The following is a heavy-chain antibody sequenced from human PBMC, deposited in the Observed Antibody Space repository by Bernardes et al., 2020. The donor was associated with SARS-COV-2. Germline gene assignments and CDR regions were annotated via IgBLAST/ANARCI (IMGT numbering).Heavy chain of an antibody. Sequence: SETLSLTCAVYGGSFSGYYWSWIRQPPGKGLEWIGEINDSGSTNYNPSLKSRVTISVDTSKNQFSLKLSSVTAADTAVYYCARFGHYDSSGYYYWGQGTLVTVSS. CDR3: ARFGHYDSSGYYY. CDR2: INDSGST. V-gene: IGHV4-34*01. J-gene: IGHJ4*02. CDR1: GGSFSGYY. D-gene: IGHD3-22*01.